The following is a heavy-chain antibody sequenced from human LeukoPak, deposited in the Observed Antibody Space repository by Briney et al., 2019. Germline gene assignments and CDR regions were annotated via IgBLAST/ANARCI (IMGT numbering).Heavy chain of an antibody. Sequence: PSETLSLTCAVYGGSFSGYYWSWIRQPPGKGLEWIGEINHSGSTNYNPSLKSRVTISVDTSKNQFSLKLSSVTAADTAVYYCARGGCSSTRCPSKNFDYWGQGTLVTVSS. CDR3: ARGGCSSTRCPSKNFDY. D-gene: IGHD2-2*01. J-gene: IGHJ4*02. V-gene: IGHV4-34*01. CDR1: GGSFSGYY. CDR2: INHSGST.